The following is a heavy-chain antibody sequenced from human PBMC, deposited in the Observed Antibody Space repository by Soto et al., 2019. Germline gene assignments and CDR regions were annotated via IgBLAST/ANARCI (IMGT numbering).Heavy chain of an antibody. J-gene: IGHJ4*02. V-gene: IGHV1-3*01. CDR3: ARTYYDILTGYSPNPFDY. CDR1: GYTFTTYA. D-gene: IGHD3-9*01. CDR2: INAGNGNT. Sequence: ASVKVSCKASGYTFTTYAIQWVRQAPGQRLEWMGWINAGNGNTRYSQKFQDRVTITRDTSASTADMELSSLRSEDTAVYYCARTYYDILTGYSPNPFDYWGQGTLVTVSS.